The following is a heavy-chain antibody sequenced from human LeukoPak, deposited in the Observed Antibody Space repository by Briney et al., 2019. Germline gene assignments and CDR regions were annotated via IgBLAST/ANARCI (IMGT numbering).Heavy chain of an antibody. V-gene: IGHV4-34*01. CDR1: GGSFSGYY. D-gene: IGHD2-2*01. CDR2: INHSGST. CDR3: ARGPGYCSSTSCYRYNYYYGMDV. J-gene: IGHJ6*02. Sequence: PSETLSLTCAVYGGSFSGYYWSWIRQPPGRGLEWIGEINHSGSTNYNPSLKSRVTISVDTSKNQFSLKLSSVTAADTAVYYCARGPGYCSSTSCYRYNYYYGMDVWGQGTTVTVSS.